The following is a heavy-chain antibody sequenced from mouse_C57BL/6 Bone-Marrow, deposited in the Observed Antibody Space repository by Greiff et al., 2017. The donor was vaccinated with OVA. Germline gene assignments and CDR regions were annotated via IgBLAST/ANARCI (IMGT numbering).Heavy chain of an antibody. Sequence: EVQLQQSGPELVKPGASVKISCKASGYSFTDYNMNWVNQSNGKSLEWMGVINPNYGSTSYNKKFKGKVTLTVDQSSSTAYMQLNRLTSEDSAVDYGTRSGVYYCGYWYFDVWGKGTTVTVSS. CDR1: GYSFTDYN. D-gene: IGHD1-1*01. CDR2: INPNYGST. CDR3: TRSGVYYCGYWYFDV. J-gene: IGHJ1*03. V-gene: IGHV1-39*01.